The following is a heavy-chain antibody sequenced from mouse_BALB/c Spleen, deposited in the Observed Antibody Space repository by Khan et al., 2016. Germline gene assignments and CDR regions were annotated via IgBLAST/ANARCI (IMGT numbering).Heavy chain of an antibody. CDR3: ARSVDKYDLDY. CDR2: INTYTGEP. CDR1: GYTFTNYG. Sequence: QIQLVQSGPELKKPGETVKISCKASGYTFTNYGMNWVKQAPGKGLKWMGWINTYTGEPTYTDDFKGRFAFFLETSASTAYLQIINLKNEETATCFCARSVDKYDLDYWGQGTTLTVSS. D-gene: IGHD2-14*01. V-gene: IGHV9-3-1*01. J-gene: IGHJ2*01.